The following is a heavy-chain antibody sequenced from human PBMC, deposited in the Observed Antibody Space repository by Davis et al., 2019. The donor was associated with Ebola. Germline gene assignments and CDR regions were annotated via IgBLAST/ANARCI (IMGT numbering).Heavy chain of an antibody. J-gene: IGHJ4*02. D-gene: IGHD1-7*01. V-gene: IGHV3-30*18. CDR2: ISYDGRNK. CDR3: ANWNYRGYFDY. CDR1: GFTLSNYG. Sequence: PGGSLRLSCAASGFTLSNYGMHWVRQTPGKGLEWVAAISYDGRNKYYEDSVKGRFTISRDNSKNTLYLQMNSLRTEDTAVYYCANWNYRGYFDYWDQGTLVTVSS.